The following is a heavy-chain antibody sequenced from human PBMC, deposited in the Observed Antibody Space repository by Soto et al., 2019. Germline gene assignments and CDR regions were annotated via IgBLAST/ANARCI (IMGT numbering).Heavy chain of an antibody. CDR3: AKGVEGYVVSSFDS. V-gene: IGHV3-23*01. Sequence: GGSLRLSCTASGFIFSDYAMTWVRQTPGKGLEWVSAITSSGSSTYFADSLKGRITISRDNSKNTLSLQMDSLRVEDTAIYYCAKGVEGYVVSSFDSWGQGALVTVSS. CDR2: ITSSGSST. CDR1: GFIFSDYA. D-gene: IGHD5-12*01. J-gene: IGHJ4*02.